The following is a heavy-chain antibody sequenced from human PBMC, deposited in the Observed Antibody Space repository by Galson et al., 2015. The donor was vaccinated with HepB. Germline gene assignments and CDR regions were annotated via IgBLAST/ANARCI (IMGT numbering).Heavy chain of an antibody. V-gene: IGHV3-13*01. D-gene: IGHD4-17*01. CDR3: YDGHYSGR. CDR2: IRPAGDT. J-gene: IGHJ4*02. Sequence: SLRLSCAASGFTFSSYDMHWVRQVTGQGLEWVSGIRPAGDTYYPGSVKGRFTISRENAKNSLYLQMNSLRAEDTAVYHCYDGHYSGRWGRGTQVTVSS. CDR1: GFTFSSYD.